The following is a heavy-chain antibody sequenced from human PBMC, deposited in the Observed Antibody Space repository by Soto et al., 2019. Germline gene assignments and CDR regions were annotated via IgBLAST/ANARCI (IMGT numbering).Heavy chain of an antibody. J-gene: IGHJ4*02. CDR3: ARASSSSSAADY. V-gene: IGHV4-31*03. CDR1: GESISSGGYY. Sequence: QVQLQESGPGLVKPSQTLSLTCNVSGESISSGGYYWSWLRHHPGKGLEWIGYIYDTETAYYNPSLKRRVTSSMDTYKNQFAKRLSSATAADTAVYYCARASSSSSAADYWSQGNLGTVSS. CDR2: IYDTETA. D-gene: IGHD6-6*01.